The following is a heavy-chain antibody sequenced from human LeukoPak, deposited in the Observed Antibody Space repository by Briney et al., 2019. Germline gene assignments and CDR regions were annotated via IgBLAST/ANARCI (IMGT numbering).Heavy chain of an antibody. J-gene: IGHJ4*02. CDR2: IYSDNT. CDR3: ARRAGAYSHPYDY. V-gene: IGHV3-53*01. Sequence: PGGSLRLSWAASGFTFSSNSMSWVRQAPGKGLEWVSFIYSDNTHYSDSVKGRFTISRDNSKNTLYLQMTSLRAEDTAVYYCARRAGAYSHPYDYWGQGTLVTVSS. D-gene: IGHD4/OR15-4a*01. CDR1: GFTFSSNS.